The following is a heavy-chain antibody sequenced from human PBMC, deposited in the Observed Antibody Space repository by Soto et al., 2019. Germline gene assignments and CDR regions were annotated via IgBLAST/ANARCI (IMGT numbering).Heavy chain of an antibody. Sequence: QIQLVQFGGEVARPGASVTVSCEASGYIFTTYGLSWVRQTPAHGLEGMGWISADSGYTQYAQFFQGRVTMTRDTSRNTGYMTWRDLTSDDTGIYYCARDRPPGSLYGMDAWGQGTAVTVSS. V-gene: IGHV1-18*01. CDR2: ISADSGYT. CDR1: GYIFTTYG. CDR3: ARDRPPGSLYGMDA. J-gene: IGHJ6*02.